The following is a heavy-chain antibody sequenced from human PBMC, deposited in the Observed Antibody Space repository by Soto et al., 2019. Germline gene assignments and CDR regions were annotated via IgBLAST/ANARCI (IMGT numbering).Heavy chain of an antibody. Sequence: GASVKVSCKASGGTFSSYAISWVRQAPGQGLEWMGGIIPIFGTANYAQKFQGRVTITADESTSTAYMELSSLRSEDTAVYYCATRYCTNGVCYTPYYYYGMDVWGQGTTVTVSS. CDR2: IIPIFGTA. CDR3: ATRYCTNGVCYTPYYYYGMDV. CDR1: GGTFSSYA. D-gene: IGHD2-8*01. V-gene: IGHV1-69*13. J-gene: IGHJ6*02.